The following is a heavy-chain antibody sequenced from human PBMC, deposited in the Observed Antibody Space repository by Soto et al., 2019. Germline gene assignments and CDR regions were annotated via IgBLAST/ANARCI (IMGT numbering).Heavy chain of an antibody. Sequence: EVQLVESGGGLVQPGGSLRLSCATSGFILSDCAMNWVRQAPAKRLEWVSYISSSSSVIDYAHSVKGRFTVSRDNARNSLYLQMNSRRAEDTAVYYCGRDLSWGSNWYYYMDVWGKVTTVTVSS. CDR1: GFILSDCA. CDR2: ISSSSSVI. J-gene: IGHJ6*03. CDR3: GRDLSWGSNWYYYMDV. V-gene: IGHV3-48*01. D-gene: IGHD7-27*01.